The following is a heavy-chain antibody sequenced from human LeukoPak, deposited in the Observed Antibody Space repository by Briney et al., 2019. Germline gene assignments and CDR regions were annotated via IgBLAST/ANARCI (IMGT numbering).Heavy chain of an antibody. Sequence: SETLSLTCAVSGGSISSSNWWSWVRQPPGKGLEWTGEINHSGSTNYNPSLKSRVTISVDTSKNQFSLKLSSVTAADTAVYYCARKGGDYSYYFDYWGQGTLVTVSS. J-gene: IGHJ4*02. D-gene: IGHD4-17*01. CDR1: GGSISSSNW. CDR3: ARKGGDYSYYFDY. V-gene: IGHV4-4*02. CDR2: INHSGST.